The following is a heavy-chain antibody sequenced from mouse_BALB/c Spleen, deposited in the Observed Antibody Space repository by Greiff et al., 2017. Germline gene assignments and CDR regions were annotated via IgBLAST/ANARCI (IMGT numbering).Heavy chain of an antibody. J-gene: IGHJ3*01. CDR3: ARREIYYDYDGFAY. CDR1: GYTFSSYW. CDR2: ILPGSGST. D-gene: IGHD2-4*01. Sequence: LVESGAELMKPGASVKISCKATGYTFSSYWIEWVKQRPGHGLEWIGEILPGSGSTNYNEKFKGKATFTADTSSNTAYMQLSSLTSEDSAVYYCARREIYYDYDGFAYWGQGTLVTVSA. V-gene: IGHV1-9*01.